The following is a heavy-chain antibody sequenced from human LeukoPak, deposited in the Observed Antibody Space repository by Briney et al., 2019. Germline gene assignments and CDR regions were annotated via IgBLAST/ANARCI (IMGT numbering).Heavy chain of an antibody. Sequence: SETLSLTCAVSGGSISSGGYSWSWIRQPPGKGLEWIGYIYHSGSTYYNPSLKSRVTISVDRSKNQFSLELSSVTAADTAVYYCAGAPICSSTSCPPSYWGQGTLVTVSS. CDR3: AGAPICSSTSCPPSY. CDR1: GGSISSGGYS. D-gene: IGHD2-2*01. V-gene: IGHV4-30-2*01. CDR2: IYHSGST. J-gene: IGHJ4*02.